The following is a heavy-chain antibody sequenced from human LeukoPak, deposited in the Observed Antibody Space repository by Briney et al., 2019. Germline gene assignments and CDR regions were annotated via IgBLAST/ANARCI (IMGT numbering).Heavy chain of an antibody. V-gene: IGHV3-30-3*01. CDR3: ARGWFKVVAPTTIMGWFDP. CDR2: ISYDGSKK. Sequence: PGGSLRLSCAASGFTFSSYAMHWVRQAPGKGLEWVALISYDGSKKYYADSVKGRFTISRDNSKNTLYLQMNSLRAEDTAVYYCARGWFKVVAPTTIMGWFDPWGQGTLVTVSS. J-gene: IGHJ5*02. CDR1: GFTFSSYA. D-gene: IGHD2-2*01.